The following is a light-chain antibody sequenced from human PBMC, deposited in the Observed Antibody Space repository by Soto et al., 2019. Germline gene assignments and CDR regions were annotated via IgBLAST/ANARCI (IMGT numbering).Light chain of an antibody. J-gene: IGKJ4*01. V-gene: IGKV3-20*01. CDR3: QQYGSSPQFT. CDR2: GAS. CDR1: QSVSSSY. Sequence: EIVLTQSPGTLSLSPGERATLSCRASQSVSSSYLAWCQQKPGQAPRLLIYGASSRATGIPNRLSGSGSGKDLTLIISRLEPEDFAVYYCQQYGSSPQFTFGGPTKQEIK.